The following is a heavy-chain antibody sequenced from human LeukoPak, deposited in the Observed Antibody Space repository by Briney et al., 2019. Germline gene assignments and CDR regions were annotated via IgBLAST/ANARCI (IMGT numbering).Heavy chain of an antibody. V-gene: IGHV1-18*01. D-gene: IGHD3-22*01. J-gene: IGHJ4*02. CDR3: ARDRGYYDSSGYYYNFDY. CDR1: GYTFTSYG. CDR2: ISAYNGNT. Sequence: ASVKVSCKASGYTFTSYGISWVRQAPGQGLEWMGWISAYNGNTNYAQKLQGRVTMTTDTSTSTAYMELRSLRSDDTAVYYCARDRGYYDSSGYYYNFDYWGQGTLVTVSS.